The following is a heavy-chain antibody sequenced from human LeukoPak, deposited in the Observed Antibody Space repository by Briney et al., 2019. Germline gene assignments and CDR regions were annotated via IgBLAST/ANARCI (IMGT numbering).Heavy chain of an antibody. D-gene: IGHD5-24*01. J-gene: IGHJ4*02. V-gene: IGHV3-48*03. CDR3: AREGDGYRTTGYFDY. CDR1: GSTFSSYE. Sequence: GGSLRLSCAASGSTFSSYEMNWVRQAPEKGLEWVSYISSSGSTIYYADSVKGRFTISRDNSKNTLYLQMNSLRAEDTAVYYCAREGDGYRTTGYFDYWGQGTLVTVSS. CDR2: ISSSGSTI.